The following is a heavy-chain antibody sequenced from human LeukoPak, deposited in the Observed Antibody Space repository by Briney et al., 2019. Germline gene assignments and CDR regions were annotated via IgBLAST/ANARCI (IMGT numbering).Heavy chain of an antibody. CDR2: INTNTGNP. V-gene: IGHV7-4-1*01. J-gene: IGHJ3*02. CDR3: TRDTFTDGSSTFDI. Sequence: ASVKVSCKASGYTLTRYAINWLRQAPGQGLEWIGWINTNTGNPTYAQGFTGRFVFSLDTSVSTAYLQIFSLNVEDTAVYYCTRDTFTDGSSTFDIWGQGTMVTVSS. D-gene: IGHD3-16*01. CDR1: GYTLTRYA.